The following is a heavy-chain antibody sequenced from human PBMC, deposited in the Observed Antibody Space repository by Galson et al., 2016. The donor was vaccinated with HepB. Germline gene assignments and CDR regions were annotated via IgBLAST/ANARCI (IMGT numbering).Heavy chain of an antibody. Sequence: SLRLSCAASGFTFDDHAMHWVRQTPGKGLEWLSRITWNSGATGYADSVRGRFTISRDNARNSLYLHMSRLPAGDTAIYYCARDPGALTGTYQYFDLWGRGAPVTVS. CDR3: ARDPGALTGTYQYFDL. V-gene: IGHV3-9*01. D-gene: IGHD1-26*01. J-gene: IGHJ2*01. CDR2: ITWNSGAT. CDR1: GFTFDDHA.